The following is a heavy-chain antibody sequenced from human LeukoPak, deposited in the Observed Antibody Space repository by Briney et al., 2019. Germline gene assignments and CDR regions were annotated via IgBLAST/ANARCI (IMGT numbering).Heavy chain of an antibody. J-gene: IGHJ4*02. Sequence: PSETLSLTCAVSGGSIGSYYWGWIRQPPGKGLEFIGYIFYSGTTNFNPSLKSRVTLSVDTSKNQFSLRLNSVAAADTAVYYCARGGSAAKYYFDSWGQGTLVTVSS. CDR3: ARGGSAAKYYFDS. CDR2: IFYSGTT. CDR1: GGSIGSYY. V-gene: IGHV4-59*01. D-gene: IGHD6-13*01.